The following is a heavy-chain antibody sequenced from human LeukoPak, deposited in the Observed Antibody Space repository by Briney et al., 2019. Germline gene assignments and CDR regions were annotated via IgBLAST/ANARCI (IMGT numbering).Heavy chain of an antibody. CDR1: GFTFSSYA. CDR2: MSSGGSYI. CDR3: ARDRPTGASRVFVAQ. V-gene: IGHV3-21*01. Sequence: KPGGSLRLSCAASGFTFSSYAMTWVRQAPGKGLEWVSSMSSGGSYIYYADSVRGRFSISRDNAKNSLYLQMNRLKAEDTAVYYCARDRPTGASRVFVAQWAQGTLVTVSS. D-gene: IGHD3-3*01. J-gene: IGHJ4*02.